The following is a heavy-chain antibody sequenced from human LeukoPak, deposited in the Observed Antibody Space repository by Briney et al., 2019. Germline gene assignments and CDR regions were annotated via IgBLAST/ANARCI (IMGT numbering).Heavy chain of an antibody. CDR1: GGSISSSNY. V-gene: IGHV4-39*01. Sequence: PSETLSLTCTVSGGSISSSNYWGWIRLPPGKGLEWIGSIYYRGSTYYNPSLKSRVTLSVDTSKNQFSLKLSSVTAADTAVYYCARSPDCSDGGCHIENWGQGTRVTVSS. CDR2: IYYRGST. J-gene: IGHJ4*02. CDR3: ARSPDCSDGGCHIEN. D-gene: IGHD2-15*01.